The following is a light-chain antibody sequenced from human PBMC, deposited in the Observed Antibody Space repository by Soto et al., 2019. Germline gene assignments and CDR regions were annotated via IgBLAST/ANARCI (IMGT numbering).Light chain of an antibody. V-gene: IGKV1-5*03. J-gene: IGKJ2*01. CDR2: QAS. Sequence: DIQMTQSPSTLSASVGDRVTITCRASQSISSWLAWYQQKPGKAPKLLIYQASSSESGVPSRFSGSGSGTEFTLTISSLQPDDFATYYCQQYNSYSGTFGQGTKLEIK. CDR1: QSISSW. CDR3: QQYNSYSGT.